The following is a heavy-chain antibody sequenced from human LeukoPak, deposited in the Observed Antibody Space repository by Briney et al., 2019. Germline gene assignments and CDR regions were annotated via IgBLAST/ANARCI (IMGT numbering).Heavy chain of an antibody. Sequence: GGSLRLSCAASGFTFSSYSMNWVRQAPGKGLEWVSSISSSSSSYIYYADSVKGRFTISRDNAKNSLYLQMDSLRAEDTAVYYCARAGYSYALDYYYMDVWGKGTTVTVSS. D-gene: IGHD5-18*01. CDR3: ARAGYSYALDYYYMDV. J-gene: IGHJ6*03. CDR1: GFTFSSYS. CDR2: ISSSSSSYI. V-gene: IGHV3-21*01.